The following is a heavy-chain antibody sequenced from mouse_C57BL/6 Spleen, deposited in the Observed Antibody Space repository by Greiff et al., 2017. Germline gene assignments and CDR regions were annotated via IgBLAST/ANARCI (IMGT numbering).Heavy chain of an antibody. CDR2: IDPENGDT. V-gene: IGHV14-4*01. J-gene: IGHJ3*01. CDR3: TTRSLFAY. CDR1: GFNIKDDY. Sequence: EVKLMESGAELVRPGASVKLSCTASGFNIKDDYMHWVKQRPEQGLEWIGWIDPENGDTEYASKFQGKATITADTSSNTAYLQLSSLTSEDTAVYYCTTRSLFAYWGQGTLVTVSA.